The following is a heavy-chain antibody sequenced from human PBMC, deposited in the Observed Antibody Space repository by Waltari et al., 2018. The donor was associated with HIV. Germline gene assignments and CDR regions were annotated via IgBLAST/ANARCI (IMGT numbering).Heavy chain of an antibody. CDR2: ISSSSSTI. CDR1: GFTFSSYS. Sequence: EVQLVESGGGLVQPGGSLRLSCAASGFTFSSYSMNWVRQAPGKGLEWVSYISSSSSTIYYADSVKGRFTIPRDNAKNSLYLQMNSLRAEDTAVYYCASCLTGTWYYYYGMDVWGQGTTVTVSS. V-gene: IGHV3-48*04. CDR3: ASCLTGTWYYYYGMDV. J-gene: IGHJ6*02. D-gene: IGHD1-7*01.